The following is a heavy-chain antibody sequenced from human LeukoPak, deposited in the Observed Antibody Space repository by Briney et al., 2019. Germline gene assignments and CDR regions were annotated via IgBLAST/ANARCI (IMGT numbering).Heavy chain of an antibody. CDR2: IIPILGIA. D-gene: IGHD3-16*02. CDR1: GGTFSSYA. J-gene: IGHJ4*02. V-gene: IGHV1-69*04. CDR3: AREQLHLGELSLYGYFDY. Sequence: GASVKVSCKASGGTFSSYAISWVRQAPGQGLEWMGRIIPILGIANYAQKFQGRVTITADKSTSTAYMELSSLRSEDTAVYYCAREQLHLGELSLYGYFDYWGQGTLVTVSS.